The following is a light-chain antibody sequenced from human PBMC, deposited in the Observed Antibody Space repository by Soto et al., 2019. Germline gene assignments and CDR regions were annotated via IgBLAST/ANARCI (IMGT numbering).Light chain of an antibody. J-gene: IGLJ1*01. CDR2: DVS. V-gene: IGLV2-14*01. Sequence: QSALTQPASLSGSPGQSITISCPGKGSYVGAYRYVSWYQQHPGQAPKLIIYDVSNRPSGVSDRFSGSKSGNTASLTISGLQSEDEADYYCDSYASSSSYAFGTGTKVTVL. CDR1: GSYVGAYRY. CDR3: DSYASSSSYA.